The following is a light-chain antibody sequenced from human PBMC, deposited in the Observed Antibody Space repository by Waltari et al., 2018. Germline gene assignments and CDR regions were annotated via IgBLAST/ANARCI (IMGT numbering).Light chain of an antibody. CDR2: EVS. CDR1: SSAVGGYNY. CDR3: SSYAGSNGV. Sequence: SALTQPPSASGSPGQSVPISCTGTSSAVGGYNYVSWYQQHPGKAPKLMIYEVSKRPSGVPDRFSGSKSGNTASLTVSGLQAEDEADYYCSSYAGSNGVFGTGTKVTVL. J-gene: IGLJ1*01. V-gene: IGLV2-8*01.